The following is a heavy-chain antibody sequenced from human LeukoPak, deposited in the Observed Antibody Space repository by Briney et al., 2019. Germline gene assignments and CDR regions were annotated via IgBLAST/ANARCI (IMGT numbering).Heavy chain of an antibody. CDR3: ARIQGAAGPIGLDP. CDR1: GYTFTGYY. J-gene: IGHJ5*02. D-gene: IGHD6-13*01. CDR2: INPNSGGT. V-gene: IGHV1-2*02. Sequence: ASVKVSCKASGYTFTGYYIHWVRQAPGQGLEWMGWINPNSGGTNYAQKFQGRVTMTRDTSISTAYMELSRLRSDDTAVYYCARIQGAAGPIGLDPWGQGTLVTVSS.